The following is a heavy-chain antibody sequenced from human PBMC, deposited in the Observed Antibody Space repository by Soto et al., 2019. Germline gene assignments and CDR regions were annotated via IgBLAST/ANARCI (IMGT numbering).Heavy chain of an antibody. Sequence: QVHLQGSGPGLVRPSETLSLTCAVSGVSLSGFYWSWIRQSPGKELEYIGYIHYSGTTYYNPSLMSRVTVSLDSSKNQFSLEVTSVTAADTAVYYCARGHLWLEDWGQGTLVTVSS. CDR3: ARGHLWLED. CDR1: GVSLSGFY. CDR2: IHYSGTT. V-gene: IGHV4-59*01. J-gene: IGHJ4*02. D-gene: IGHD3-3*01.